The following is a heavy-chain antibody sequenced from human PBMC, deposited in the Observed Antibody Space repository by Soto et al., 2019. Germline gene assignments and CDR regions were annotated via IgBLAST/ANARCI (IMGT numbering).Heavy chain of an antibody. J-gene: IGHJ4*02. Sequence: EVQLVESGGGLVKPGGSLRLSCAASGFTFSSYSMNWVRQAPGKGLEWVSAISSSSSYIYYADSVKGRVTIARDNAKNSLYLQTNSLRAEDTAVYYCARDQPGYSYGYGLGYWGQGTLVTVSS. CDR2: ISSSSSYI. CDR1: GFTFSSYS. V-gene: IGHV3-21*01. CDR3: ARDQPGYSYGYGLGY. D-gene: IGHD5-18*01.